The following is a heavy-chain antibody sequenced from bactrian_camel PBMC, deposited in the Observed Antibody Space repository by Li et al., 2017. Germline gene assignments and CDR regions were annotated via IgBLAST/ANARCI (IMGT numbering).Heavy chain of an antibody. D-gene: IGHD4*01. J-gene: IGHJ4*01. CDR2: IPTAVYNPYGDLNP. V-gene: IGHV3S1*01. CDR1: RRNNHDYY. Sequence: HVQLVESGGGSVQAGGSLRLSCKASRRNNHDYYIAWFRQLPGKEREGVAAIPTAVYNPYGDLNPYYADSVKGRFNISQDGAGTTLHLQMDNLTPDDTAVYYCALDHIATFCYVHRAGFDYDGQGTQVTVS.